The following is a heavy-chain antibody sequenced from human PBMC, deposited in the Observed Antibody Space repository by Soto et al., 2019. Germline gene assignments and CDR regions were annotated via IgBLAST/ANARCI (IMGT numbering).Heavy chain of an antibody. D-gene: IGHD3-10*01. Sequence: ASVKVSCKASGYTFTSYGISWVRQAPGQGLEWMGWISAYNGNTNYAQKLQGRVTMTTDTSTSTAYMELRSLRSDDTAVYYCAIRNGSGSYYKAPDAFDIWGQGTIVTVSS. CDR1: GYTFTSYG. J-gene: IGHJ3*02. V-gene: IGHV1-18*01. CDR2: ISAYNGNT. CDR3: AIRNGSGSYYKAPDAFDI.